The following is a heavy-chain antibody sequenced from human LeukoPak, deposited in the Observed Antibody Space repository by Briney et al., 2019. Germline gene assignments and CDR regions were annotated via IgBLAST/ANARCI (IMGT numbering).Heavy chain of an antibody. V-gene: IGHV4-59*01. CDR3: ARGRMPDYYGSSGYQRRFDY. J-gene: IGHJ4*02. D-gene: IGHD3-22*01. CDR1: GGSISSYY. CDR2: IYYSGST. Sequence: SETLSLTCTVSGGSISSYYWSWIRQPPGKGLEWIGYIYYSGSTNYNPSLKSRVTISVDTSKNQFSLKLSSVTAADTAVYYCARGRMPDYYGSSGYQRRFDYWGQGTLVTVSS.